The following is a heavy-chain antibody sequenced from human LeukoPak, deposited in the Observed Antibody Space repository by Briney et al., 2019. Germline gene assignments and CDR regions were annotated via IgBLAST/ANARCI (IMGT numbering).Heavy chain of an antibody. D-gene: IGHD1-26*01. CDR3: ARKGGAGGNPDSWFDP. V-gene: IGHV3-66*01. Sequence: GGSLRLSCAASGFTVSSNYMSWVRQAPGKGLEWVSVIYSGGSTYYADSVKGRFTISRDNSKNTLYLQMDSLRDEDTAVYYCARKGGAGGNPDSWFDPWGQRTQVTVSS. CDR2: IYSGGST. J-gene: IGHJ5*02. CDR1: GFTVSSNY.